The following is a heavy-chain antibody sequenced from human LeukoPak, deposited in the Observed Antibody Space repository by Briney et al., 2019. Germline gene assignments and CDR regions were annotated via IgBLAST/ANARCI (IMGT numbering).Heavy chain of an antibody. D-gene: IGHD4-17*01. CDR3: VREDYNDSGWYFDL. CDR2: IKTDGSRT. V-gene: IGHV3-74*01. J-gene: IGHJ2*01. Sequence: GGSLRLSCAASGFTFSSHWMHWVSQAPGKGLVWVSRIKTDGSRTTYADSVKGRFTISRGNAKNTLYLQMNSLRAEDTAVYYCVREDYNDSGWYFDLWGRGTLVTVSS. CDR1: GFTFSSHW.